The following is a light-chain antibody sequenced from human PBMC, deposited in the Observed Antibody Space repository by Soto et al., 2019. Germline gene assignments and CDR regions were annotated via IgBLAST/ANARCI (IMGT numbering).Light chain of an antibody. CDR2: GAS. CDR3: QQYGSSPT. CDR1: QSVKNNY. V-gene: IGKV3-20*01. Sequence: EMVLTQSPGTLSLSPGDRATLSCRASQSVKNNYLVWYQQKVGQAPRLLMSGASSRATGIPDRFSGSGSGTDFTLTISRLEPEDFAVYYCQQYGSSPTFGQGTRLEIK. J-gene: IGKJ5*01.